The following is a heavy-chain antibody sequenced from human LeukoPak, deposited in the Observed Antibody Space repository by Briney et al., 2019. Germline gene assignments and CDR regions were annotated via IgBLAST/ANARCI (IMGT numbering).Heavy chain of an antibody. CDR1: GGSISSYY. J-gene: IGHJ6*02. Sequence: SETLSLTCTVSGGSISSYYWSWIRQPPGKGLEWIGYIYYSGSTNYNPSLKSRVTISVDTSKNQFSLKLSSVTAADTAVYYCVRDRGYNWNDYYYYGMDVWGQGTTVTVSS. CDR3: VRDRGYNWNDYYYYGMDV. D-gene: IGHD1-20*01. CDR2: IYYSGST. V-gene: IGHV4-59*01.